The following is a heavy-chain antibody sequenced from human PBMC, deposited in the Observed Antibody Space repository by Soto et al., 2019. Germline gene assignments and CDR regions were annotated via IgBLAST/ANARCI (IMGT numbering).Heavy chain of an antibody. CDR2: IYYSGST. D-gene: IGHD1-26*01. CDR1: GGSISSYY. V-gene: IGHV4-59*12. CDR3: ARDKRWESWFDP. Sequence: SETLSLTCTVSGGSISSYYWSWIRQPPGKGLEWIGYIYYSGSTYYNPSLKSRVTISVDTSKNQFSLKLSSVTAADTAVYYCARDKRWESWFDPWGQGTLVTVSS. J-gene: IGHJ5*02.